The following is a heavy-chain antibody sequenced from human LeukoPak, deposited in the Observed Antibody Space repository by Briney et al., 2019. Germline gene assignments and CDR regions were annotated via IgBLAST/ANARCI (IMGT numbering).Heavy chain of an antibody. V-gene: IGHV3-20*04. D-gene: IGHD3-10*01. CDR1: GFTFSSYG. CDR2: INWNGGST. CDR3: ASSWGGSYYLGFDY. Sequence: GGSLRLSCAASGFTFSSYGMHWVRQVPGKGLEWVSGINWNGGSTGYADSVKGRFTISRDNAKNSLYLQMNSLRAEDTALYYCASSWGGSYYLGFDYWGQGTLVTVPS. J-gene: IGHJ4*02.